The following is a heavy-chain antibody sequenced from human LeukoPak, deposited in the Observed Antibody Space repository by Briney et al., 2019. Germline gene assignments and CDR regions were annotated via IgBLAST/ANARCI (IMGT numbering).Heavy chain of an antibody. J-gene: IGHJ3*02. CDR2: ISSSGSTI. Sequence: PGGSLRLSCAASGFTFSSYEMNWVRQAPGKGLEWVSYISSSGSTIYYADSVKGRFTISRDNAKNSLYLQMNSLRAEDTAVYYCASPTVRAYYYDSSGFDIWGQGTMVTVSS. D-gene: IGHD3-22*01. V-gene: IGHV3-48*03. CDR1: GFTFSSYE. CDR3: ASPTVRAYYYDSSGFDI.